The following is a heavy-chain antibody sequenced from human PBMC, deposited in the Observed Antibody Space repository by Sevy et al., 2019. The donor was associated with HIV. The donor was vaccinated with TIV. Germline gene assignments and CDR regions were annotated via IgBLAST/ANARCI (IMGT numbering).Heavy chain of an antibody. Sequence: GGSLRLSCAASGFTFSSYSMNWVRQAPGKVLEWVSSISSSSSYIYYADSVKGRFTISRDNAKNSLYLQMNSLRAEDTAVYYCAREQVVPAAMAYYGMDVWGQGTTVTVSS. V-gene: IGHV3-21*01. D-gene: IGHD2-2*01. CDR1: GFTFSSYS. J-gene: IGHJ6*02. CDR3: AREQVVPAAMAYYGMDV. CDR2: ISSSSSYI.